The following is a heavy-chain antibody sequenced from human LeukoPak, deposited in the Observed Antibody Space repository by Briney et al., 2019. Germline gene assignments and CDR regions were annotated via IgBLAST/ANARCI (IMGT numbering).Heavy chain of an antibody. CDR3: ARAGGDYDFWSGYLDFDY. CDR2: IYYSGNT. Sequence: SETLSLTCTVSGVSISSSNSYWGWIRQPPGKGLEWIGSIYYSGNTYYNPSLKSRVTISVDTSKNQFSLKLSSVTAADTAVYYCARAGGDYDFWSGYLDFDYWGQGTLVTVSS. V-gene: IGHV4-39*07. D-gene: IGHD3-3*01. CDR1: GVSISSSNSY. J-gene: IGHJ4*02.